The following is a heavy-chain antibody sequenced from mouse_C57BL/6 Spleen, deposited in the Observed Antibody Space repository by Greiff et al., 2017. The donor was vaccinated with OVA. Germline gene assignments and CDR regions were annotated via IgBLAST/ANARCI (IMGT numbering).Heavy chain of an antibody. CDR2: IYPGSGNT. V-gene: IGHV1-76*01. CDR3: ARSHDLYYAMDY. D-gene: IGHD2-12*01. J-gene: IGHJ4*01. Sequence: QVQLKESGAELVRPGASVKLSCKASGYTFTDYYINWVKQRPGQGLEWIARIYPGSGNTYYNEKFKGKATLTAEKSSSTAYMQLSSLTSEDSAVYFCARSHDLYYAMDYWGQGTSVTVSS. CDR1: GYTFTDYY.